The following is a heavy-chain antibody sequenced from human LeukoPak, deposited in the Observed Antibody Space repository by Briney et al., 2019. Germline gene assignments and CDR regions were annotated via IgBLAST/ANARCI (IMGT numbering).Heavy chain of an antibody. CDR3: ARDAFGAPYFNY. V-gene: IGHV1-2*02. D-gene: IGHD3-16*01. CDR2: IHPSNGDT. CDR1: VYTFTAYY. Sequence: ASVRVSCKASVYTFTAYYIHWVRQAPGQRLEWMGYIHPSNGDTNYSEEFQGRVTMTSDTSISTAYMELSSLRSDDTAVYYCARDAFGAPYFNYWGPGTLVTVSS. J-gene: IGHJ4*02.